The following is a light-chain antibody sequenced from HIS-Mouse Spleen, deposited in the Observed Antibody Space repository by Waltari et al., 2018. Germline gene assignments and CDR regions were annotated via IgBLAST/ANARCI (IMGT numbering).Light chain of an antibody. Sequence: QSVLTQPPSASGTPGQRVTIPCSGSSSHIGSTTVNWYQQLPGTAPQLPIYSNSQRPSGVPDRFSGSKSVTSASLDISGLQSEDEADYYCAAWDDSLNGYVFGTGTKVTVL. CDR1: SSHIGSTT. CDR2: SNS. V-gene: IGLV1-44*01. J-gene: IGLJ1*01. CDR3: AAWDDSLNGYV.